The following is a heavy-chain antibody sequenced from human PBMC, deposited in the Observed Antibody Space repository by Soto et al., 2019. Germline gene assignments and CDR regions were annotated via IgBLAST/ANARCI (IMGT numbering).Heavy chain of an antibody. CDR3: AGDEVGGPPVGEDAFDI. Sequence: QVQLVQSGAEVKKPGSSVKVSCKASGGTFSSYAISWVRQAPGQGLEWMGGIIPIFGTANYAQKFRGRVTITGDKSTRTAYMELSGLRSEERAVFYCAGDEVGGPPVGEDAFDIWGQGTMVPVSS. D-gene: IGHD3-16*01. J-gene: IGHJ3*02. CDR1: GGTFSSYA. V-gene: IGHV1-69*06. CDR2: IIPIFGTA.